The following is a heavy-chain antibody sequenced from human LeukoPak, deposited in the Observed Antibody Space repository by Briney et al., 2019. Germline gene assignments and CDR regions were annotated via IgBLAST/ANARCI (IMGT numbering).Heavy chain of an antibody. V-gene: IGHV1-46*01. J-gene: IGHJ4*02. CDR3: ARDEEIHSVTNVDY. CDR2: LNPSAGST. CDR1: GYTFSIYY. Sequence: ASVKVSCKASGYTFSIYYIHWVRQAPGQGLEWMGILNPSAGSTTYAQKFQGRVSMTRDTSTSTVYMDLSSLTSEDTAVYYCARDEEIHSVTNVDYWGQGTPVTVSS. D-gene: IGHD4-17*01.